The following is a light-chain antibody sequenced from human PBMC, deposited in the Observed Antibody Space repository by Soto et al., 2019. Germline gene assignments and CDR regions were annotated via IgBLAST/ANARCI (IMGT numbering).Light chain of an antibody. J-gene: IGKJ5*01. CDR3: QQSFSTPT. V-gene: IGKV1-39*01. Sequence: DIQMTQSPSSLSASVEDRVIITCRASQSISNHLNWYQQKPGKAPELLIYSASNLQSGVPSRFSGSGSGTDFTLTISGLQSEDFATYYCQQSFSTPTFGQGTRLEIK. CDR1: QSISNH. CDR2: SAS.